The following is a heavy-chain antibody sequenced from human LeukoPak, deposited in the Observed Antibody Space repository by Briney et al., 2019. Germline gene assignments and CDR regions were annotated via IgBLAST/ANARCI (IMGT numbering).Heavy chain of an antibody. Sequence: GGSLQISCKGSGCLFTNYWIGWLRQMPGKGLEGMGNIYPGDSDTRYSPSFQGQVTISADKSISTAYLQWSSLKASDTAMYYCARRSWDDSSWFDPWGQGTLVTVSS. CDR1: GCLFTNYW. CDR3: ARRSWDDSSWFDP. CDR2: IYPGDSDT. D-gene: IGHD3-3*01. J-gene: IGHJ5*02. V-gene: IGHV5-51*01.